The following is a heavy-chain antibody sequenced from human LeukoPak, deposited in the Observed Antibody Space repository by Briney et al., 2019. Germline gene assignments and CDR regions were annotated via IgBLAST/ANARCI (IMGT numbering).Heavy chain of an antibody. CDR1: GYTFTGYY. J-gene: IGHJ4*02. CDR2: INPNSGGT. V-gene: IGHV1-2*02. CDR3: ARLAAAGYYFDY. D-gene: IGHD6-13*01. Sequence: GASVKVSCKASGYTFTGYYMHWVRQAPGQGLEWMGWINPNSGGTNYAQKFQGRVTMTRDTSISTAYMELSRLRSDDTAMYYCARLAAAGYYFDYWGQGTLVTVSS.